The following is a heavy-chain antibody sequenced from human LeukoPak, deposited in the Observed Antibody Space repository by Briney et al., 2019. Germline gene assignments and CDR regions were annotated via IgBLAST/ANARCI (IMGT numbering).Heavy chain of an antibody. D-gene: IGHD1-26*01. CDR3: ARDRVGATGIDY. J-gene: IGHJ4*02. Sequence: SETLSLTCTVTGYSISSNYYWSWVRQPPGRRLEWIATIHHSGRTFYNPSLKSRVTISVGTSKNQFSLKLSSVTAADTAVYYCARDRVGATGIDYWGQGTLVTVSS. CDR2: IHHSGRT. V-gene: IGHV4-38-2*02. CDR1: GYSISSNYY.